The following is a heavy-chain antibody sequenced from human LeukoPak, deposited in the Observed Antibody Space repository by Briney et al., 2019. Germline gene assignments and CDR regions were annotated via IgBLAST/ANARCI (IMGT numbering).Heavy chain of an antibody. CDR1: GGTFSSYA. CDR3: AGGVVVVAATPLGYYYGMDV. J-gene: IGHJ6*04. D-gene: IGHD2-15*01. Sequence: ASVKVSCEASGGTFSSYAISWVRQAPGQGLEWMGGIIPIFGKAKYAQKFQGRVTITADESTSTAYMELSSLRSEDTAVYYCAGGVVVVAATPLGYYYGMDVWGKGPTVIVSS. CDR2: IIPIFGKA. V-gene: IGHV1-69*13.